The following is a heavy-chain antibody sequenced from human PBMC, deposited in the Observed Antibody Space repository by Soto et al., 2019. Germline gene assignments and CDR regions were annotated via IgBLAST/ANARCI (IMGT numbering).Heavy chain of an antibody. CDR1: GFTFDDYA. J-gene: IGHJ2*01. V-gene: IGHV3-9*01. CDR3: ARSPNGYFDL. Sequence: EVQLVESGGCLVQPGRSLRLSCAASGFTFDDYAMHWVRQATGKGLEWVSGISWNSGIIDYADSVKGRFTISRYNAKTSLYLQMNSLRAEDTALYYCARSPNGYFDLWGRGTLVTVSS. CDR2: ISWNSGII.